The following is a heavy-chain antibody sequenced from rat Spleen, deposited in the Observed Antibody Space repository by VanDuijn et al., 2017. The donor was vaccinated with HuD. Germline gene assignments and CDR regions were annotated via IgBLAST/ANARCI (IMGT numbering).Heavy chain of an antibody. CDR1: GHAISSSYR. CDR3: ERLTFYGYGYYFDY. Sequence: EVHLQESGPGLVKPSQSLSLTCSVTGHAISSSYRWNWIRKFPGNEVEWMGYIKRAGSTIYNPSLSSRSSISRDTYKNQFCLQVNSVTPEDKDTYYCERLTFYGYGYYFDYWGQGVMVTVSS. D-gene: IGHD1-6*01. V-gene: IGHV3-3*01. J-gene: IGHJ2*01. CDR2: IKRAGST.